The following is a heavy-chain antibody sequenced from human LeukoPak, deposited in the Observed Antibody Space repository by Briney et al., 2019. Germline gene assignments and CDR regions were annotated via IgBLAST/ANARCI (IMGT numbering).Heavy chain of an antibody. CDR3: AKGYGSSTYSALDY. J-gene: IGHJ4*02. V-gene: IGHV3-23*01. CDR1: GFTFDDYA. D-gene: IGHD2-2*01. Sequence: GRSLRLSCAASGFTFDDYAMHWVRQAPGKGLEWVSAISGSGDSTYYADSVKGRFTISRDNSKNTLYLQMNSLRAEDTAVYYCAKGYGSSTYSALDYWGQGTLVTVSS. CDR2: ISGSGDST.